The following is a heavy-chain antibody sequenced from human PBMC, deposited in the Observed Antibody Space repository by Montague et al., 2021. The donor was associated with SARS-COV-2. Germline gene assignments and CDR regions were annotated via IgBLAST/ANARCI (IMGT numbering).Heavy chain of an antibody. J-gene: IGHJ3*02. V-gene: IGHV4-34*01. CDR1: GGSFSGYY. CDR2: ISHSGST. CDR3: ARFPTSYYYDSKAAPATPDAFDI. Sequence: SETLSLTCAVYGGSFSGYYWSWIRQPPGKGLEWIGEISHSGSTNYNPSLKSRVTISADTSKNQFSPKLSSVTAADTAVYYCARFPTSYYYDSKAAPATPDAFDIWGQGTMVTVSS. D-gene: IGHD3-22*01.